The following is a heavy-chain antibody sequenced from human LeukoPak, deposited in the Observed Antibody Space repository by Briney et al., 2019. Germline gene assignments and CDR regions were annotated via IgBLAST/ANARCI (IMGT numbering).Heavy chain of an antibody. CDR3: HCSGDNCYKP. V-gene: IGHV3-23*01. CDR2: NRGSGGST. J-gene: IGHJ5*02. CDR1: GFTFSSYA. D-gene: IGHD2-15*01. Sequence: GGSLRLSRAASGFTFSSYAVSWVRQAPGKGLEWVSGNRGSGGSTYYADSVKSRFIISRDNSKNPLYLQMNSRRAEDTAVYCCHCSGDNCYKPWGQRTLV.